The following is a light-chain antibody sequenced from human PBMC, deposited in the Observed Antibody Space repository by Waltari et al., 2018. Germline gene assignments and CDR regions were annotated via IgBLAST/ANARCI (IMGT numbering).Light chain of an antibody. CDR2: EVS. CDR3: LSYTSSSTYV. V-gene: IGLV2-14*01. CDR1: SSDVGGYNS. Sequence: QSALTQPASVSGSPGQSITFSCTGPSSDVGGYNSVSWYQQHPGKVPKLMIYEVSNRPSGVSNRFSGSKSGNTASLTISGLQAEDEADYYCLSYTSSSTYVFGTGTKVTVL. J-gene: IGLJ1*01.